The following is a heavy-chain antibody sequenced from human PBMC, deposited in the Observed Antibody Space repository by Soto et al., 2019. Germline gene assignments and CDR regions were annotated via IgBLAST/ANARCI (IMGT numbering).Heavy chain of an antibody. CDR1: GGSVSGYY. CDR3: ARHSNEYRKSLDY. D-gene: IGHD1-1*01. V-gene: IGHV4-59*08. CDR2: IHYTWSS. Sequence: QLQLQESGPGLVKPSETLSLTCTVSGGSVSGYYWSWIRQPPGKGLEWIAYIHYTWSSNSNPSLERRVTMSLDTSKNQFALKLSSVTAADTAVYYCARHSNEYRKSLDYWGKGTLVTVSS. J-gene: IGHJ4*02.